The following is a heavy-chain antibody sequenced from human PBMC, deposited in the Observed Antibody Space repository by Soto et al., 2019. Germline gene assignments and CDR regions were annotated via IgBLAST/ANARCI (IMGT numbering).Heavy chain of an antibody. V-gene: IGHV3-23*04. CDR3: AKVFSPEGGNYFDH. CDR1: GFTFSNYA. CDR2: ISNSFSDGNT. J-gene: IGHJ4*02. Sequence: EVQLVESGGGLVQPGGSLRLSCAGSGFTFSNYAMNWVRQAPGKGLEWVSAISNSFSDGNTHYADSVKGRFTISRDNDKNTVFLEMNSLRAEDTAVYYCAKVFSPEGGNYFDHWGQGTLVTVSS.